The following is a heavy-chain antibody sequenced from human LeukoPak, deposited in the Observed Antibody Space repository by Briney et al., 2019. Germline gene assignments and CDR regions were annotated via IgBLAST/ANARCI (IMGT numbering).Heavy chain of an antibody. CDR1: GFTFSSYS. J-gene: IGHJ4*02. D-gene: IGHD6-13*01. CDR2: ISSSSSYI. Sequence: PGGSLRLSCAASGFTFSSYSMNWVRQAPGKGLEWVSSISSSSSYIYYADSVKGRFTISRDNAKNSLYLQMNSLRAEDTSVYYCAREYSSSWYDNYFDYWGQGTLVTVSS. V-gene: IGHV3-21*01. CDR3: AREYSSSWYDNYFDY.